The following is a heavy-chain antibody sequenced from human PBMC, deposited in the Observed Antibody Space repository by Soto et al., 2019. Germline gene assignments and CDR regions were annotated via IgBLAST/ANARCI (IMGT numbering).Heavy chain of an antibody. J-gene: IGHJ6*02. Sequence: GESLKISCKGSGYSFTSYWFGWERQMPGKGLEWMGIIYPGDSDTRYSPSFQGQVTISADKSISTAYLQWSSLKASDTAMYYCAGGGVRGVITRTRDYYGMDVWGQGTTVTVSS. CDR3: AGGGVRGVITRTRDYYGMDV. CDR2: IYPGDSDT. D-gene: IGHD3-10*01. V-gene: IGHV5-51*01. CDR1: GYSFTSYW.